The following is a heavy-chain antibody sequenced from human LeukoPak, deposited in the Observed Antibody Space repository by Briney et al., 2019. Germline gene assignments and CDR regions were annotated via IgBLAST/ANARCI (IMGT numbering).Heavy chain of an antibody. J-gene: IGHJ4*02. CDR3: ARGVAGTTFLSDY. Sequence: PSETLSLTCAVYGGSFSGCYWSWIRQPPGKGLEWIGEINHSGSNNYNPSLKSRVTISVDTSKNQFSLKLSSVTAADTAVYYCARGVAGTTFLSDYWGQGTLVTVSS. D-gene: IGHD1-7*01. V-gene: IGHV4-34*01. CDR2: INHSGSN. CDR1: GGSFSGCY.